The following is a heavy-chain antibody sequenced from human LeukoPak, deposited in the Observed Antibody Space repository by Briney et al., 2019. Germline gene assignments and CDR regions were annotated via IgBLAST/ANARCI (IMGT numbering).Heavy chain of an antibody. J-gene: IGHJ4*02. V-gene: IGHV3-23*01. CDR3: AKDRRSTTPLYFDY. CDR1: GFTFSSHG. CDR2: ISGSGGST. Sequence: GGSLTLSCAASGFTFSSHGMSWVRQAPGKGLEWVSAISGSGGSTYYADSVKGRFTISRDNSKNTLYLQMNSLRAEDTAVYYCAKDRRSTTPLYFDYWGQGTLVTVSS. D-gene: IGHD2-2*01.